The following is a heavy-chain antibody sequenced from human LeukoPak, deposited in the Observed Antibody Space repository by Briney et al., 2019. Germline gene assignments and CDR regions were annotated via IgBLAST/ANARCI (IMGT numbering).Heavy chain of an antibody. D-gene: IGHD3-10*01. V-gene: IGHV3-74*03. Sequence: GGSLRLSCAASGFTFSNYWMHWVRQAPGKGLVWVSRISTDGSSTTYADSVKGRFTISRDNAKNSLYLQMNSLRAEDTAVYYCARDITMVRGVGFDYWGQGTLVTVSS. CDR1: GFTFSNYW. J-gene: IGHJ4*02. CDR3: ARDITMVRGVGFDY. CDR2: ISTDGSST.